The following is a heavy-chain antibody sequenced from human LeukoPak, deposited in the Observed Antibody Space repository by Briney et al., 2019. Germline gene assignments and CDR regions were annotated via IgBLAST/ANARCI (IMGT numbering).Heavy chain of an antibody. CDR2: ISSSSSNI. Sequence: RTGGSLRLSCAASGFTFSSYSMNWVRQAPGKGLEWVSSISSSSSNIYYADSVKGRFTISRDNSKNSLYLQMNSLRAEDTAVYYCARDSGRSWGQGTLVTVSS. CDR1: GFTFSSYS. V-gene: IGHV3-21*01. CDR3: ARDSGRS. J-gene: IGHJ4*02.